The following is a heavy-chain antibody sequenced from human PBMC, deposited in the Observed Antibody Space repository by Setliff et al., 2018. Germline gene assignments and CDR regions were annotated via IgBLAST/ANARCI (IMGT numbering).Heavy chain of an antibody. CDR2: IYTSWST. CDR3: ARMSGFLYIDV. D-gene: IGHD3-3*01. Sequence: NPSETLSLTCAVSGASTTTYYWSWIRQPAGQGLEWIGQIYTSWSTNYNPSLKSRVTISVDTSKNQFSLKLSSVTAADTAVYYCARMSGFLYIDVWGKGTTVTVSS. J-gene: IGHJ6*03. V-gene: IGHV4-4*07. CDR1: GASTTTYY.